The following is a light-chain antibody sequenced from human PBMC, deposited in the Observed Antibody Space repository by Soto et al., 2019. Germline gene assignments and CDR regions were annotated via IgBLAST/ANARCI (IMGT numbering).Light chain of an antibody. CDR1: SSDVGGYYS. J-gene: IGLJ2*01. CDR2: EVT. Sequence: QSALTQPPSASGSPGQSVTISCTGTSSDVGGYYSVSWYQQHPGKAPRLMIYEVTKRPSGVPDRFSGSKSGSTASLTISGLQAEDEADYYCSSYTSTSTPMVFGGGTKLTVL. V-gene: IGLV2-8*01. CDR3: SSYTSTSTPMV.